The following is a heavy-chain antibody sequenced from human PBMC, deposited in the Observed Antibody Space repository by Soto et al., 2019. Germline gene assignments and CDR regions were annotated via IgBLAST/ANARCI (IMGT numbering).Heavy chain of an antibody. CDR2: INAGNGNT. CDR3: ARGSIGPAIWQWGYWYFDY. V-gene: IGHV1-3*01. D-gene: IGHD2-15*01. Sequence: GASVKVSCKASGYTFTSYAMHWVRQAPGQRLEWMGWINAGNGNTKYSQKFQGRVTITRDTSASTAYMELSSLRSEDTAVYYCARGSIGPAIWQWGYWYFDYWGQGTLVTVSS. CDR1: GYTFTSYA. J-gene: IGHJ4*02.